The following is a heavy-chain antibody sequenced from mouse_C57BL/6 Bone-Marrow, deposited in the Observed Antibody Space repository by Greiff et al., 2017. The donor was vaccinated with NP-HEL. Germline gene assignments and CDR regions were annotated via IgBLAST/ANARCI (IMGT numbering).Heavy chain of an antibody. CDR3: AREGDYGFAY. Sequence: DVMLVESGGGLVKPGGSLKLSCAASGFTFSSYAMSWVRQTPEKRLEWVATISDGGSYTYYPDNVKGRFTISRDNAKNNLYLQMSHLKSEDTAMYYCAREGDYGFAYWGQGTLVTVSA. V-gene: IGHV5-4*01. CDR2: ISDGGSYT. J-gene: IGHJ3*01. CDR1: GFTFSSYA. D-gene: IGHD2-4*01.